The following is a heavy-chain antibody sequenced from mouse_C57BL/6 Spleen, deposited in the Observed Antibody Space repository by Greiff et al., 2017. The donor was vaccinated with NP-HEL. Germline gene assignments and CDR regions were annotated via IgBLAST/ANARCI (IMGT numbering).Heavy chain of an antibody. Sequence: VKLVESGPGLVAPSQSLSITCTVSGFSLTSYAISWVRQPPGKGLEWLGVIWTGGGTNYNSALKSRLSISKDNSKSQVFLKMNSLQTDDTARYYCARSITTVVAPNYYAMDYWGQGTSVTVSS. V-gene: IGHV2-9-1*01. CDR3: ARSITTVVAPNYYAMDY. J-gene: IGHJ4*01. CDR1: GFSLTSYA. D-gene: IGHD1-1*01. CDR2: IWTGGGT.